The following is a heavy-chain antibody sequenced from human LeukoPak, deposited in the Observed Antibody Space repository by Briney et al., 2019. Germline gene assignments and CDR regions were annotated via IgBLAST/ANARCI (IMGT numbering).Heavy chain of an antibody. J-gene: IGHJ3*02. CDR1: GFSFSGYA. Sequence: GGSLRLSCAASGFSFSGYAIHWVRQAPGKGLEWVASISYNGRNKYYADSVKGRFTISRDNSKNILSLQMNSLRAEDTAVYYCAREMTTPDDAFDIWGQGTMVIVSS. CDR3: AREMTTPDDAFDI. D-gene: IGHD4-11*01. V-gene: IGHV3-30*04. CDR2: ISYNGRNK.